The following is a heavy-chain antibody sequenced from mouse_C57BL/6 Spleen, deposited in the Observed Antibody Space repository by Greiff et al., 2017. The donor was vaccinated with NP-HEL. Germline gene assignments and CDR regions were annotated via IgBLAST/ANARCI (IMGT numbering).Heavy chain of an antibody. CDR1: GYTFTDYN. V-gene: IGHV1-18*01. CDR3: ARFERYSKGYFDY. D-gene: IGHD2-5*01. J-gene: IGHJ2*01. Sequence: VQLQQSGPELVKPGASVKIPCKASGYTFTDYNMDWVKQSHGKSLEWIGDINPNNGGTIYNQKFKGKATLTVDKSSSTAYMELRSLTSEDTAVYYCARFERYSKGYFDYWGQGTTLTVSS. CDR2: INPNNGGT.